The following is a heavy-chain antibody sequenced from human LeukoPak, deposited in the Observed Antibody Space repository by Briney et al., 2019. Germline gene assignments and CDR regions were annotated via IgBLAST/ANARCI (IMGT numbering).Heavy chain of an antibody. J-gene: IGHJ6*04. D-gene: IGHD3-9*01. Sequence: ASVKVSCKASGGTFSSYAISWVRQAPGQGLEWRGGIIPIFGTANYAQKFQGRVTITADESTSTAYMELSSLRSEDTAVYYCASTDYDILTGYPHYYYGMDVWGKGTTVTVSS. CDR3: ASTDYDILTGYPHYYYGMDV. CDR2: IIPIFGTA. CDR1: GGTFSSYA. V-gene: IGHV1-69*01.